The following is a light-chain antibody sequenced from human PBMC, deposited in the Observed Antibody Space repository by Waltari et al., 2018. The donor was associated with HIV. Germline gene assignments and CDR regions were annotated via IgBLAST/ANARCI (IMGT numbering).Light chain of an antibody. J-gene: IGLJ2*01. CDR1: SSNIGSNY. CDR3: GTWDNSLGAVL. Sequence: QSVLTQPPSVSAAPGQKVTISCSGSSSNIGSNYVSWYQQFPGTAPKLLIYDNDQRPSGIPDRFAGSKSGTSTTLGISGLQTGDEADYYCGTWDNSLGAVLFGGGTKLTVL. CDR2: DND. V-gene: IGLV1-51*01.